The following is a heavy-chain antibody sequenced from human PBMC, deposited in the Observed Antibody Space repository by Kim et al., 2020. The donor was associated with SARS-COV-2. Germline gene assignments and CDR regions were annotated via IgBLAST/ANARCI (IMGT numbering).Heavy chain of an antibody. V-gene: IGHV4-34*01. D-gene: IGHD3-9*01. CDR1: GGSFSGYY. CDR3: ARGNDILTGYGGYYFDY. CDR2: ITHIGSP. Sequence: SETLSLTCAVYGGSFSGYYWSWIRQPPGKGLEWIGEITHIGSPNYNPSLKSRVTISVDTSKNQFSLKLSSVTAADTAVYYCARGNDILTGYGGYYFDYWGQGTLVTVSS. J-gene: IGHJ4*02.